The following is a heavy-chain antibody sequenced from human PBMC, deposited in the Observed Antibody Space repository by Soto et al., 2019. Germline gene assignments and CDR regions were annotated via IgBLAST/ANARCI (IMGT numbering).Heavy chain of an antibody. CDR2: IYYSGST. CDR1: GGSISSGDYY. V-gene: IGHV4-30-4*01. D-gene: IGHD2-15*01. J-gene: IGHJ6*02. CDR3: ARGRAAPYYYYGMDV. Sequence: PSETLSLTCTVSGGSISSGDYYWSWIRQPPGKGLEWIGYIYYSGSTYYNPSLKSRVTISVDTSKNQFSLKLSSVTAADTAVYYCARGRAAPYYYYGMDVWGQGTTVTVS.